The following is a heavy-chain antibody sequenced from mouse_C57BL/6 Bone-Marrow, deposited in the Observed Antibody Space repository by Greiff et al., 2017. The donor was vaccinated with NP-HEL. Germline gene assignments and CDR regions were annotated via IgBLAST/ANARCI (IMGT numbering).Heavy chain of an antibody. CDR3: AKLGWDY. J-gene: IGHJ2*01. V-gene: IGHV1-66*01. D-gene: IGHD4-1*01. CDR1: GYSFTSYY. CDR2: LSPGSGNT. Sequence: QVQLKESGPELVKPGASVKISCKASGYSFTSYYIHWVKQRPGQGLEWIGWLSPGSGNTKYNEKFKGKATLTADTSSSTAYMQLSSLTSEDSAVYYCAKLGWDYWGQGTTLTVSS.